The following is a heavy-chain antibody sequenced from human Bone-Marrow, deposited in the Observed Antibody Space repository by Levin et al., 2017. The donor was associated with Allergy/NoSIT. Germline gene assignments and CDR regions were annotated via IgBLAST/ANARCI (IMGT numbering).Heavy chain of an antibody. J-gene: IGHJ6*02. CDR3: ARDHRVYYSGLDV. CDR2: VFYTGST. CDR1: GGSVKSGNYY. Sequence: SETLSLTCTVSGGSVKSGNYYWSWIRQPPGKGLEWIGEVFYTGSTKYNPSLKTRVTISIDTSKNHFSLNLTSVTSADTAVYYCARDHRVYYSGLDVWGQGTTVTVSS. V-gene: IGHV4-61*03.